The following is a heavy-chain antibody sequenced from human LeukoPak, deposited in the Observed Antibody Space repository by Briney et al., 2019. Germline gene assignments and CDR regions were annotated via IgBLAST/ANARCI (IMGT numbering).Heavy chain of an antibody. Sequence: PGGSLRLSCAASGFTFSSYGMHWVRQAPGKGLEWVAFIRYDGSNKYYADSVKGRFTISRDNSKNTLYLQMNSLRAEDTAVYYCAKDRFTGYYYGSGSPLDYWGQGTLVTVSS. D-gene: IGHD3-10*01. CDR1: GFTFSSYG. CDR3: AKDRFTGYYYGSGSPLDY. CDR2: IRYDGSNK. J-gene: IGHJ4*02. V-gene: IGHV3-30*02.